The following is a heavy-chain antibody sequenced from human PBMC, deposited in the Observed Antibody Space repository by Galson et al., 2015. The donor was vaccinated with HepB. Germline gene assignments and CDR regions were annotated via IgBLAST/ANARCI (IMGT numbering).Heavy chain of an antibody. CDR2: IKHDGSST. V-gene: IGHV3-74*01. Sequence: SLRLSCAASGFTFSGNWMHWVRQAPGKGLVWVSRIKHDGSSTSYANSVKGRFTISRDNARNTLYLQMNSLTVEDTAVYYCARSDWFDPWGQGTLVTVSS. J-gene: IGHJ5*02. CDR1: GFTFSGNW. CDR3: ARSDWFDP.